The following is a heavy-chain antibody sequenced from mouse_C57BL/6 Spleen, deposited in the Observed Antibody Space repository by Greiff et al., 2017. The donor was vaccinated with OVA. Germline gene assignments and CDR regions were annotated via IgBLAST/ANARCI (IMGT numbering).Heavy chain of an antibody. D-gene: IGHD2-5*01. J-gene: IGHJ4*01. Sequence: DVMLVESGGGLVKPGGSLKLSCAASGFTFSSYAMSWVRQTPEKRLEWVATISDGGSYTYYPDNVKGRFTISRDNAKNNLYLQMSHLKSEDTAMYYCAREGYSNYGLAMDYWGQGTSVTVSS. CDR1: GFTFSSYA. CDR3: AREGYSNYGLAMDY. V-gene: IGHV5-4*01. CDR2: ISDGGSYT.